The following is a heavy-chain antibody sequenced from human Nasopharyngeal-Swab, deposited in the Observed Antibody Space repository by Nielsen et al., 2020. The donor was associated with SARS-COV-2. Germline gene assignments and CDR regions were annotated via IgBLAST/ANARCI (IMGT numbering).Heavy chain of an antibody. J-gene: IGHJ4*02. CDR2: ISSTSSHI. Sequence: GESLKISCAASGFTFSIYSMNWVRQAPGKGLEWVSSISSTSSHIYYAESLKGRFTISRDNAKKSLYLQINSLRAEDTALYYCARGVSRVIAAIDYWGQGTLVTVSS. CDR3: ARGVSRVIAAIDY. D-gene: IGHD2-15*01. CDR1: GFTFSIYS. V-gene: IGHV3-21*01.